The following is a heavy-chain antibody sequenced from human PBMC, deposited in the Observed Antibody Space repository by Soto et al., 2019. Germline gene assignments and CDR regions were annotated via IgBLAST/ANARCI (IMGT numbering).Heavy chain of an antibody. J-gene: IGHJ3*01. CDR3: ARNLYPVRDAFDL. CDR2: FYHTGST. CDR1: GDSISSAVNY. V-gene: IGHV4-31*03. D-gene: IGHD2-2*02. Sequence: QVQLQESGPGLVKPSQTLSLTCTVSGDSISSAVNYWSWIRQQPGKGLEWIGYFYHTGSTYYNPSLKSRVTISVDTSNNRFSLKLSSVTAAVTAVYYCARNLYPVRDAFDLWGQGTMVTVSS.